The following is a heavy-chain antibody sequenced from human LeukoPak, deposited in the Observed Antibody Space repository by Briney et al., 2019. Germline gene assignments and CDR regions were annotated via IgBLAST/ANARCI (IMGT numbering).Heavy chain of an antibody. CDR2: ISGGTSGT. CDR3: AKEGITIFLGCDY. D-gene: IGHD3-9*01. Sequence: GGSLRLSCAASGFTFSIYVMSWVRQAPGKGLEWVSTISGGTSGTHYADSVKGRFTISIDNSKNTLYLQMNSLRAEDTAVYYCAKEGITIFLGCDYWGQGTLVTVSS. CDR1: GFTFSIYV. J-gene: IGHJ4*02. V-gene: IGHV3-23*01.